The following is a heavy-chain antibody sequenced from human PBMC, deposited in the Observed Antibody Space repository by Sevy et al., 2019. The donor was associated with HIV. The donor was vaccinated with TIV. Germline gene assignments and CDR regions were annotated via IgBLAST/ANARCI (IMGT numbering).Heavy chain of an antibody. V-gene: IGHV4-39*01. CDR1: GDSIGSSSYY. J-gene: IGHJ5*02. CDR3: ARHVGAAVDRFDP. Sequence: SETLSLTCSVSGDSIGSSSYYWGWVRQPPGKGLEWLGHIYNSCNTYYDPSLQSRVTISVDTSKNQFSLRLGSVTAADTAVYYCARHVGAAVDRFDPWGQGTLVTVSS. CDR2: IYNSCNT. D-gene: IGHD2-15*01.